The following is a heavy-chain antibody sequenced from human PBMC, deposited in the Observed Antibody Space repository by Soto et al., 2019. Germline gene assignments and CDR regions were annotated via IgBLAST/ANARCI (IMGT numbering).Heavy chain of an antibody. V-gene: IGHV3-33*01. CDR1: GFTFSSYG. D-gene: IGHD3-22*01. CDR3: ARDRPTYYYDSSGPPGYGMDV. Sequence: QVQLVESGGGVVQPGRSLRLSCAASGFTFSSYGMHWVRQAPGEGLEWVAVIWYDGSNKYYADSVKGRFTISRDNSKNSLYLQMNSLRAEDTAVYYCARDRPTYYYDSSGPPGYGMDVWGQGTTVTVSS. CDR2: IWYDGSNK. J-gene: IGHJ6*02.